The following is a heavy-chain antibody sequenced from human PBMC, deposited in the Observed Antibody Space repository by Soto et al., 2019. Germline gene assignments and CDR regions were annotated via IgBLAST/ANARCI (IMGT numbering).Heavy chain of an antibody. D-gene: IGHD1-1*01. CDR3: AKDLERAYYYYMDV. CDR1: GFTFDDYA. CDR2: ISWNSGSI. J-gene: IGHJ6*03. Sequence: GGSLRLSCAASGFTFDDYAMHWVRQAPGKGLEWVSGISWNSGSIGYADSVKGRFTISRDNAKNSLYLQMNSLRAEDTALYYCAKDLERAYYYYMDVWGKGTTVTVSS. V-gene: IGHV3-9*01.